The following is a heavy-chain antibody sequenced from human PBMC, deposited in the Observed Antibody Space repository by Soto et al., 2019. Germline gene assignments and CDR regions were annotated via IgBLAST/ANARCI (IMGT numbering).Heavy chain of an antibody. D-gene: IGHD5-18*01. CDR1: GGSISSSNW. CDR3: ARMDTAVVKAFDY. CDR2: IYHSGST. V-gene: IGHV4-4*02. J-gene: IGHJ4*02. Sequence: QVQLQESGPGLVKPSGTLSLTCAVSGGSISSSNWWSWVRQPPGKGLEWIGEIYHSGSTNYNPSPGSRVXXPXAXXQSQFSLKLSSVTAAATAVYYCARMDTAVVKAFDYWGQGTLVTVSS.